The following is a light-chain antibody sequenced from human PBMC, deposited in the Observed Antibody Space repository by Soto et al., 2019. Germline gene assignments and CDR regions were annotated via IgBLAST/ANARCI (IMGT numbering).Light chain of an antibody. J-gene: IGKJ5*01. CDR3: QQYGSSPFT. Sequence: EIVLTQSPGTLSLSPGERATLSCRASQSVSSSYLAWYQQKPGQAPRLLIYGASSRATAIPDRFSGSGSGTEFTLTISRLESEDFAVYYCQQYGSSPFTFGQGPRLEI. CDR2: GAS. V-gene: IGKV3-20*01. CDR1: QSVSSSY.